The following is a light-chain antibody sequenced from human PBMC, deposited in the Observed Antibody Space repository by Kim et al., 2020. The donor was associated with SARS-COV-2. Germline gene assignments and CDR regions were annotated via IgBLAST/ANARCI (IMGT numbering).Light chain of an antibody. V-gene: IGLV2-14*03. CDR3: SSYTSSSTLV. CDR2: DVS. Sequence: GQWKTISCPRTSSDVGGYNSVSWYQQPPGRAPQLMSYDVSNWPSGVSNRFSGSKSGNPASLTISGLQAEDEADYYCSSYTSSSTLVFGGGTQLTVL. J-gene: IGLJ2*01. CDR1: SSDVGGYNS.